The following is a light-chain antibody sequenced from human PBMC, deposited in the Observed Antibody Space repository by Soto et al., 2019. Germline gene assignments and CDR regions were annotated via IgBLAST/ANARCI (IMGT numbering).Light chain of an antibody. CDR2: GAT. CDR1: QSVNSN. Sequence: EIVMTQSPATLSVSPGEGATLSCRASQSVNSNLAWYQQKPGQAPRLLIYGATTRATGVPARFSGSGSGTEFTLAISSLQSEDFAVYYCQQYYHWAPFTFGPGAKVDIK. V-gene: IGKV3-15*01. J-gene: IGKJ3*01. CDR3: QQYYHWAPFT.